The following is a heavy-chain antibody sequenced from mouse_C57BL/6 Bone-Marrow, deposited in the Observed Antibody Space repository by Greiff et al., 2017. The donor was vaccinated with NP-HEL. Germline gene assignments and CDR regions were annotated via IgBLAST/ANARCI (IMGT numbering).Heavy chain of an antibody. Sequence: EVQLQQSGPELVKPGASVKISCKASGYTFTDYYMNWVKQSHGKSLEWIGDINPNNGGTSYNQKFKGKATLTVDKSSSTAYMELRSLTSEDSAVYYCAPIYYGYDDAMDYWGQGTSVTVSS. J-gene: IGHJ4*01. CDR3: APIYYGYDDAMDY. CDR2: INPNNGGT. V-gene: IGHV1-26*01. CDR1: GYTFTDYY. D-gene: IGHD2-2*01.